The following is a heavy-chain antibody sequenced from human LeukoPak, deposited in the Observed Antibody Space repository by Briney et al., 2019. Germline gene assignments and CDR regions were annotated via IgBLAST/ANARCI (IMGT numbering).Heavy chain of an antibody. V-gene: IGHV1-2*02. J-gene: IGHJ6*02. CDR3: ARSLNGIQLWLPDYYYYYGMDV. Sequence: ASVKVSCKASGYTFTDYYIHWVRQAPGQGLEWMGWINPNSGGTNYAQKLQGRVTMTTDTSTSTAYMELRSLRSDDTAVYYCARSLNGIQLWLPDYYYYYGMDVWGQGTAVTVSS. CDR2: INPNSGGT. CDR1: GYTFTDYY. D-gene: IGHD5-18*01.